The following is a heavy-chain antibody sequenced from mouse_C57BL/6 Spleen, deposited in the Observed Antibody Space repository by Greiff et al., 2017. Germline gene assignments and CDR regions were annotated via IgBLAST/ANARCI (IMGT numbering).Heavy chain of an antibody. CDR1: GFNFTSYW. Sequence: QVHVKQPGAELVKPGASVKLSCKASGFNFTSYWMQWVKQRPGQGLEWIGEIDPSDSYTNYNPKFKGKATLTVDPSSITAYMQLSSLTSEASAVYYCARGYSNYGFSYWGHVTLVSVSA. CDR3: ARGYSNYGFSY. V-gene: IGHV1-50*01. D-gene: IGHD2-5*01. J-gene: IGHJ3*01. CDR2: IDPSDSYT.